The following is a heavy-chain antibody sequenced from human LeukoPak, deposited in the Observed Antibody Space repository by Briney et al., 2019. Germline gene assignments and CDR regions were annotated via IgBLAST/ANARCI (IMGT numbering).Heavy chain of an antibody. D-gene: IGHD6-13*01. CDR3: ARGRIAAAGTGNWFDP. CDR2: ISSNGGST. Sequence: GGSLRLSCAASGFTFSSYAMHWVRQAPGKGLEYVSAISSNGGSTYYANSVKGRFTISRDNSKNTLYLQMGSLRAEDMAVYYCARGRIAAAGTGNWFDPWGQGTLVTVSS. J-gene: IGHJ5*02. CDR1: GFTFSSYA. V-gene: IGHV3-64*01.